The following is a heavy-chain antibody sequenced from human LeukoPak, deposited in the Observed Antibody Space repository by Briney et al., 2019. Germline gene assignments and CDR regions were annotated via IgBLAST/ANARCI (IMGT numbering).Heavy chain of an antibody. Sequence: SQTLSLTCAISGDSVSSNSATWNWIRQSPSRGLEWLGRTYYRSKWYNDYAVSVKSRITINPDTSKNQFSLQLNSVTPEDTAVYYCARGQGDYDILTGYKNRFDYWGQGTLVTVSS. D-gene: IGHD3-9*01. V-gene: IGHV6-1*01. CDR2: TYYRSKWYN. J-gene: IGHJ4*02. CDR1: GDSVSSNSAT. CDR3: ARGQGDYDILTGYKNRFDY.